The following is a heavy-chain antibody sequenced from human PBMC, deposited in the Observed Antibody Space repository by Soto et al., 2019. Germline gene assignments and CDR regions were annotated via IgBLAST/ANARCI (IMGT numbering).Heavy chain of an antibody. D-gene: IGHD3-3*01. V-gene: IGHV3-30-3*01. CDR1: GFTFSSYA. CDR2: ISYDGSNK. CDR3: ARDEIRFSWAYGMDV. J-gene: IGHJ6*02. Sequence: QVQLVESGGGVVQPGRSLRLSCAASGFTFSSYAMHWVRQAPGKGLEWVAVISYDGSNKYYADSVKGGFTISRDNSKNTLYLQMNSLRAEDTAVYYCARDEIRFSWAYGMDVWGQGTTVTVSS.